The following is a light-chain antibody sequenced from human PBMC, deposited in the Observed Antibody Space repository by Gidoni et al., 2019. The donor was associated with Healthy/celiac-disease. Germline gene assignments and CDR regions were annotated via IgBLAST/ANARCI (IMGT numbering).Light chain of an antibody. J-gene: IGLJ2*01. CDR2: KDS. Sequence: YQLTQPPSVPVSPGQTARITCSGDALPKQYAYWYKQKPGQAPVLVIYKDSERPSGIPERFSGSSSGTTVTLSISGGQAEDEADYYGQSADSSGTYVVFGGGTKLTVL. CDR3: QSADSSGTYVV. V-gene: IGLV3-25*03. CDR1: ALPKQY.